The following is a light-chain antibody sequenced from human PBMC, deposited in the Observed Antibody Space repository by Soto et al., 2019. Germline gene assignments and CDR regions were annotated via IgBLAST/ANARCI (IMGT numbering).Light chain of an antibody. V-gene: IGKV3-15*01. Sequence: ETVLTQSPGTLSLSPWERATLSCRASQSVGGSLAWYQQKPGRAPRLLIYGASTRATGIPARFSGSGSGTEFTLTISSLQSEDFAVYYCQQFNYWPPITFGQGTRLEI. J-gene: IGKJ5*01. CDR3: QQFNYWPPIT. CDR2: GAS. CDR1: QSVGGS.